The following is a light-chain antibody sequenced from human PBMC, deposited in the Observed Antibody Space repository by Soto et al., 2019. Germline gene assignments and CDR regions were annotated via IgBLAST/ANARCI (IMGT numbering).Light chain of an antibody. CDR2: AAS. CDR1: QGIRNY. J-gene: IGKJ1*01. Sequence: AIQVTQSPSSLSASVGDRVTITCRTSQGIRNYLGWYQQKPGKVPTLLIYAASTLQTGVPSRFSGRGATKVFSPTISRLQPEDFATYYRLQDYRSSWAFGQGTQV. CDR3: LQDYRSSWA. V-gene: IGKV1-6*01.